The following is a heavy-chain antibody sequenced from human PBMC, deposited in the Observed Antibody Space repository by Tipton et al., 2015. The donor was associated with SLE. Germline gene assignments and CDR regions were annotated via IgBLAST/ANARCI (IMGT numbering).Heavy chain of an antibody. V-gene: IGHV4-34*01. CDR2: INHSGST. CDR1: GGSFSDYY. D-gene: IGHD6-13*01. J-gene: IGHJ4*02. CDR3: ARGDSSPGDY. Sequence: TLSLTCAVYGGSFSDYYWSWIRQPPGKGLEWVGEINHSGSTNYNPSLKSRVTISVDTSKNQFSLKLSSVTAADTAVYYCARGDSSPGDYWGQGTLVTVSS.